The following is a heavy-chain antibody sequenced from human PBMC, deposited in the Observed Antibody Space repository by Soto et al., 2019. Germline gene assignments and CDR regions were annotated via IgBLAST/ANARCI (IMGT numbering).Heavy chain of an antibody. Sequence: GASVKVSCKPSGYIFTHNYIHWVRQAPGQGLEWMGWMATSSGDTKFAQNFQGRVTMTRDTSIVTAYMELTTLTLDDTAVYYCARGSGSSWFDYWGQGTQVTVSS. CDR2: MATSSGDT. CDR1: GYIFTHNY. D-gene: IGHD6-25*01. CDR3: ARGSGSSWFDY. V-gene: IGHV1-2*02. J-gene: IGHJ4*02.